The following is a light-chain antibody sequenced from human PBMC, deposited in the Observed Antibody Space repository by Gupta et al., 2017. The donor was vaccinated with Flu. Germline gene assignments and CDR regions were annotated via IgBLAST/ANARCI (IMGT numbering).Light chain of an antibody. CDR1: QSVTSN. Sequence: PATLSVPPGETATLSCRASQSVTSNLAWYQQKPGQAPRLLIYGASTRATGFPARFSGSGYGTEFSLTISSLQSEDFAVYYCQQYNDWPLTFGGGTKVEIK. V-gene: IGKV3-15*01. CDR3: QQYNDWPLT. CDR2: GAS. J-gene: IGKJ4*01.